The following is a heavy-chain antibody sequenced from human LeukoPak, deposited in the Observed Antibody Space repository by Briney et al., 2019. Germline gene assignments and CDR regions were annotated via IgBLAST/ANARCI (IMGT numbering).Heavy chain of an antibody. CDR1: GGSLTNYY. Sequence: SETLSLTCTVSGGSLTNYYWGWFRQPPGKGLEWIGYIHNSGSTDYNASLKGRVSISADTSRSQFSLKLTSVTAADTAVYYCTTGRGWLTDYWGQGTLVTVSS. D-gene: IGHD5-24*01. CDR2: IHNSGST. CDR3: TTGRGWLTDY. V-gene: IGHV4-59*01. J-gene: IGHJ4*02.